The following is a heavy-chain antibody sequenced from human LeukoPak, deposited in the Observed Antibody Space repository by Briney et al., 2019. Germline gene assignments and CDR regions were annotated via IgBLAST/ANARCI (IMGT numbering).Heavy chain of an antibody. CDR2: IYYSGST. CDR1: GGSISSGGYY. J-gene: IGHJ4*02. D-gene: IGHD3-10*01. V-gene: IGHV4-31*03. Sequence: PSETLSLTCTVSGGSISSGGYYWSWIRQHPGKGLEWIGYIYYSGSTYYNPSLKSRVTISVDTSKNQFSLKLSSVTAADTAVYYCARSFYGSGSYMAYWGQGTLVTVSS. CDR3: ARSFYGSGSYMAY.